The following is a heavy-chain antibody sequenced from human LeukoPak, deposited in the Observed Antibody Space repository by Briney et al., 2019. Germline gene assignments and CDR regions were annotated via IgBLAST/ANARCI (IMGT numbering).Heavy chain of an antibody. CDR3: ASQVPDYYGSGSYYTNDY. V-gene: IGHV4-39*07. Sequence: KTSETLSLTCTVSGGSISGSSYYWDWIRQPPGKGLEWIGSNYYTGSTYYNPSLKSRVTVSVDTSKNQFSLNLSSVTAADTAVYYCASQVPDYYGSGSYYTNDYWGQGTLVTVSS. D-gene: IGHD3-10*01. CDR1: GGSISGSSYY. J-gene: IGHJ4*02. CDR2: NYYTGST.